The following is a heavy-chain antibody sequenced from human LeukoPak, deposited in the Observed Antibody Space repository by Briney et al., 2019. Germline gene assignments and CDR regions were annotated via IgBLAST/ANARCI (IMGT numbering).Heavy chain of an antibody. CDR2: INPNSGGT. CDR3: ARAEVTMVRGAYYYYMDI. Sequence: ASVKVSCKASGYTFTGYYMHWVRQAPGQGLEWMGWINPNSGGTNYAQKFQGRVTMTRDTSISTAYMELSRLRSDDTAVYYCARAEVTMVRGAYYYYMDIWGKGTTVTVSS. V-gene: IGHV1-2*02. J-gene: IGHJ6*03. D-gene: IGHD3-10*01. CDR1: GYTFTGYY.